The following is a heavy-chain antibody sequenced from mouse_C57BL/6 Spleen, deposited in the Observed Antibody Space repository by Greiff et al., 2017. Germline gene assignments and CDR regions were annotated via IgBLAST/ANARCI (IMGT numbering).Heavy chain of an antibody. Sequence: EVKLVESGGGLVQPGGSMKLSCVASGFTFSNYWMNWVRQSPEKGLERVAQIRLKSDNYATNYAESVKGRFTISRDDSKSSVYLQMNNLRAEDTGIYYCISNWDDDYWGQGTTLTVSS. D-gene: IGHD4-1*01. CDR1: GFTFSNYW. J-gene: IGHJ2*01. CDR3: ISNWDDDY. V-gene: IGHV6-3*01. CDR2: IRLKSDNYAT.